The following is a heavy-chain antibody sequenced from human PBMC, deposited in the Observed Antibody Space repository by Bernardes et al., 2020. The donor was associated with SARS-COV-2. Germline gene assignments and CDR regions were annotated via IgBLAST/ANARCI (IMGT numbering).Heavy chain of an antibody. D-gene: IGHD5-18*01. CDR2: ISGSGEST. Sequence: GGSLRLSCAASGFTFSRNAMTWVRQAPGRGLEWLSGISGSGESTYYADSVKGRFTISRNNSKDTLYLEMNSLKAEDTAIYYCAKCIQGSYAMDVWGQGTTVTVS. J-gene: IGHJ6*02. CDR1: GFTFSRNA. CDR3: AKCIQGSYAMDV. V-gene: IGHV3-23*01.